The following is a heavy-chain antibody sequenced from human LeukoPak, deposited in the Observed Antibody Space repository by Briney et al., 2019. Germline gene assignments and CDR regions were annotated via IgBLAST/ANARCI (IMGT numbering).Heavy chain of an antibody. J-gene: IGHJ4*02. CDR1: GFTSSSYW. Sequence: GGSLRLSCAASGFTSSSYWMSWVRQAPGKGLEWVANIKQDGSEKYYVDSVKGRFTISRDNAKNSLYLQMNSLRAEDTAVYYCAREGGYESLFDWGQGTLVTVSS. CDR2: IKQDGSEK. V-gene: IGHV3-7*01. D-gene: IGHD3-3*01. CDR3: AREGGYESLFD.